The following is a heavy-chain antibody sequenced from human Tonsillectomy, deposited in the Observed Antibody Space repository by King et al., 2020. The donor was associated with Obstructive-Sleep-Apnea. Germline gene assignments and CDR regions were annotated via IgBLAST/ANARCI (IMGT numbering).Heavy chain of an antibody. V-gene: IGHV4-31*03. D-gene: IGHD3-22*01. Sequence: LQVQESGPGLVKPSQTLSLTCTVSGGSISSGGYYWSWIRQHPGKGLEWIGYIYYSGNTYYNPSLKSRVTISVDTSKNQFSLKLSSVSSADTAVYYCARRSSGNNWFDPWGQGTLVTVSS. J-gene: IGHJ5*02. CDR2: IYYSGNT. CDR3: ARRSSGNNWFDP. CDR1: GGSISSGGYY.